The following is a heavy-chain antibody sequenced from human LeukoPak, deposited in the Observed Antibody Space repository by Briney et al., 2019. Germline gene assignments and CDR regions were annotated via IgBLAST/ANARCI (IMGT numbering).Heavy chain of an antibody. CDR1: GYTFTGYY. CDR3: ARKGLATSVPFDY. CDR2: INPNSGGT. D-gene: IGHD5-24*01. J-gene: IGHJ4*02. V-gene: IGHV1-2*06. Sequence: ASVKVSCKASGYTFTGYYMHWVRQAPGQGLEWMGRINPNSGGTNYAQKFQGRVTMTRDTSIRKAYMELSRLRSDDTAVYYCARKGLATSVPFDYWGQGTLVTVSS.